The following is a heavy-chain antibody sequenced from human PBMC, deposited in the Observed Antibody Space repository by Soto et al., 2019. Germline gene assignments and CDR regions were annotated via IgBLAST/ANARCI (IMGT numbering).Heavy chain of an antibody. J-gene: IGHJ6*02. CDR2: VYPGDSDT. Sequence: LKISCRGSGYSFSSYWIGWVRQKPGKGLEWMGIVYPGDSDTRYSPSFQGQVFISADKSIRTAYLQWSSLKASDTAIYYCARVDWNDGYYYHGMDVWGQGATVTVSS. V-gene: IGHV5-51*01. D-gene: IGHD1-1*01. CDR1: GYSFSSYW. CDR3: ARVDWNDGYYYHGMDV.